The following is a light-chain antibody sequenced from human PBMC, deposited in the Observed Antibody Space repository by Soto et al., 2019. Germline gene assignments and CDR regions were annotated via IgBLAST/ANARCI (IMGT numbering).Light chain of an antibody. CDR1: QSVLYIPTNKNY. Sequence: DILMTQSPDSLAVSLGERATINCKSSQSVLYIPTNKNYLAWYQQKPGQPPKLLIYWASTRELGVPDRFSGSGYGTEFTLTISSLQAEDVAIYYCQQYFTTPRLGFGGGTKVEIK. V-gene: IGKV4-1*01. J-gene: IGKJ4*01. CDR3: QQYFTTPRLG. CDR2: WAS.